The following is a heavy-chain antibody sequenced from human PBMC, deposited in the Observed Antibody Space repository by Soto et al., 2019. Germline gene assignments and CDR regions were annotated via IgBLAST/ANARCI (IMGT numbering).Heavy chain of an antibody. Sequence: VQLVESGGGVVQPGRSLRLSCAASGFTFSSYGMHWVRQAPGKGLEWVAVIWYDGSNKYYADSVKGRFTISRDNSKNTLYLQMNSLRAEDTAVYYCAREGDIVVVPAAISLTTPNYYYYGMDVWGQGTTVTVSS. CDR3: AREGDIVVVPAAISLTTPNYYYYGMDV. V-gene: IGHV3-33*01. CDR2: IWYDGSNK. CDR1: GFTFSSYG. J-gene: IGHJ6*02. D-gene: IGHD2-2*02.